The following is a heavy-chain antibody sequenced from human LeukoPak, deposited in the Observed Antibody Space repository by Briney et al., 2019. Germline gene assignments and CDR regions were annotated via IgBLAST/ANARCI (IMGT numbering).Heavy chain of an antibody. CDR3: AKDNGHYDY. CDR1: GFTFSSYA. CDR2: ISGSGGST. D-gene: IGHD2-8*01. V-gene: IGHV3-23*01. J-gene: IGHJ4*02. Sequence: PGGSLRLSCAASGFTFSSYAMSLVRRAPGKGLEWVSAISGSGGSTYYADSVKGRFTISRDNSENTLYLQMNSLRAEDTAVYYCAKDNGHYDYWGQGTLVTVSS.